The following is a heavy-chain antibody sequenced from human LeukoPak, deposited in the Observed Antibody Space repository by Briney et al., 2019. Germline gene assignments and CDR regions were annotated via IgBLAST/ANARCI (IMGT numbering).Heavy chain of an antibody. CDR2: INPNSGGA. CDR1: GYTFTGYF. V-gene: IGHV1-2*06. D-gene: IGHD7-27*01. CDR3: ARDLSSTANWEFDY. J-gene: IGHJ4*02. Sequence: ASVKVSCKASGYTFTGYFIHWVRQAPGRGLEWMGRINPNSGGAEYEQNFQGRVTMTRDTSINTAYMTLSGLTFDGTAMYYCARDLSSTANWEFDYWGQGTVVTVSS.